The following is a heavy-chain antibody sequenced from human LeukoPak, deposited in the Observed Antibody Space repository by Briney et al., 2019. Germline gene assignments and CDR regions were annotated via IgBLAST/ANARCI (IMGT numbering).Heavy chain of an antibody. J-gene: IGHJ1*01. CDR2: IRGGGRSI. Sequence: GGSLRLSCAASGFTFSNYAMTWVRQAPGKGLEWVSAIRGGGRSIYYADSVKGRFTISRDNSKNTLYLQMNSLRVEDTAVYYCASHGVTMEEHFQQWGQGTLVTVSS. V-gene: IGHV3-23*01. CDR3: ASHGVTMEEHFQQ. CDR1: GFTFSNYA. D-gene: IGHD3-10*01.